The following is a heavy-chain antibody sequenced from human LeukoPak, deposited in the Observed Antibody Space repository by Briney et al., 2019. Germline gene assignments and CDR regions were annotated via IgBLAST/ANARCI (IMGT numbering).Heavy chain of an antibody. V-gene: IGHV1-18*01. CDR2: ISAYNGNT. Sequence: ASVKVSCKASGYTFTSYGISWVRQAPGQGLEWMGWISAYNGNTNYAQKLQGRVTMTTDTSTSTAYMELRSLRSDDTAVYYCARDSTTVTPSWFDPWGQGTLVTVSS. CDR1: GYTFTSYG. D-gene: IGHD4-17*01. J-gene: IGHJ5*02. CDR3: ARDSTTVTPSWFDP.